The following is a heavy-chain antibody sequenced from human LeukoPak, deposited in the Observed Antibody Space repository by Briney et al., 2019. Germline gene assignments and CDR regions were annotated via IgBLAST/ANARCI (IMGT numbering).Heavy chain of an antibody. Sequence: GGSLRLSCAASGCSFSSFGMHWVRQAPGKGLEWVAFIRYDETNKFYADSVKGRFTISRDNSNNTLYLQMNSLRAEDSAVYHCAKSQRGYCSSTSCYGDYWGQGTLVTVSS. CDR2: IRYDETNK. V-gene: IGHV3-30*02. J-gene: IGHJ4*02. CDR1: GCSFSSFG. D-gene: IGHD2-2*03. CDR3: AKSQRGYCSSTSCYGDY.